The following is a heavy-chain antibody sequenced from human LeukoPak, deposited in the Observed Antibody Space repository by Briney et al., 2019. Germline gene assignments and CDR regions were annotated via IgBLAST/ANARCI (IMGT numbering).Heavy chain of an antibody. CDR3: AKEWMRGYFDY. CDR2: ISVSGGST. V-gene: IGHV3-23*01. D-gene: IGHD2-2*03. CDR1: GGSFSGYY. J-gene: IGHJ4*02. Sequence: PSETLSLTCAVYGGSFSGYYWSWIRQPPGKGLEWVSAISVSGGSTYYADSVKGRFTISRDNSKNTLYLQMNSLRAEDTAVYYCAKEWMRGYFDYWGQGTLVTVSS.